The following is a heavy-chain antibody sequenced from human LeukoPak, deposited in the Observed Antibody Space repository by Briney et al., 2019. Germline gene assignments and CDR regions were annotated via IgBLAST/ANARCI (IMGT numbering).Heavy chain of an antibody. D-gene: IGHD2-2*01. J-gene: IGHJ6*03. CDR2: INLNSGGT. V-gene: IGHV1-2*02. CDR1: GYTFTDYY. CDR3: ARGCQYQLLIFLYYYMDV. Sequence: ASVKVSCKASGYTFTDYYIHWVRQAPGQGLEWMGWINLNSGGTNYAQKFQGRVTMTRDTSISTAYMELSRLRSDDTAVYYCARGCQYQLLIFLYYYMDVWGKGTTVTISS.